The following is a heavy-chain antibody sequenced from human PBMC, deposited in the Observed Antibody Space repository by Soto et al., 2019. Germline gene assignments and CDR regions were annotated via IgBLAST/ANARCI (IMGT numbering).Heavy chain of an antibody. D-gene: IGHD2-15*01. J-gene: IGHJ6*02. CDR1: GFTFSSYG. Sequence: QVPLVESGGGVVQPGRSLRLSCAASGFTFSSYGMHWVRQAPGKGLEWVAVIWYDGSNKYYADSVKGRFTISRDNSKNTLYLQMNSMRAEDTAVYYCARDQDIVVVVAATPPYGMDVWGQGTTVTVSS. CDR3: ARDQDIVVVVAATPPYGMDV. CDR2: IWYDGSNK. V-gene: IGHV3-33*01.